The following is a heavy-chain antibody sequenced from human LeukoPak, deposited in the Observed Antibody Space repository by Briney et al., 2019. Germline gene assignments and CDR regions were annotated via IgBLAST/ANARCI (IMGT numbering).Heavy chain of an antibody. D-gene: IGHD3-3*01. J-gene: IGHJ5*02. CDR3: ARVAYDFWSGPYNWFDR. Sequence: ASVKVSCKASGYTFTGYYVHWVRQAPGQGLEWMGRINPNSGGTNYAQKFEGRVTMTRDTSISTAYMQLSRLRSDDTAVYYCARVAYDFWSGPYNWFDRWGQGTLVTVSS. CDR1: GYTFTGYY. V-gene: IGHV1-2*06. CDR2: INPNSGGT.